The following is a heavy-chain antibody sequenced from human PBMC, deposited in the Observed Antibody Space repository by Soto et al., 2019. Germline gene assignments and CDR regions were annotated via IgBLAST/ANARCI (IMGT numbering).Heavy chain of an antibody. V-gene: IGHV3-48*02. CDR2: ISASSSSI. D-gene: IGHD3-3*01. Sequence: GGSLRLSCAASGFTYSNYAMNWVRQAPEKGLEWVAYISASSSSIYYADSVKGRFTISRDNAKNSLYLQMNSLRDEDTAVYYCTRDFTWSEVYWGKRVQVTVSS. J-gene: IGHJ4*02. CDR1: GFTYSNYA. CDR3: TRDFTWSEVY.